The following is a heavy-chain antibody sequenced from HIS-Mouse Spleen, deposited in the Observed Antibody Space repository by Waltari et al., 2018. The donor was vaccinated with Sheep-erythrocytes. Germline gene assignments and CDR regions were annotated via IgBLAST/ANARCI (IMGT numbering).Heavy chain of an antibody. CDR1: GGSISSYY. Sequence: QVQLQESGPGLVKPSETLSLTCTVSGGSISSYYWSWIRQPPGKGLAWIGYIYYSGSTNYNPSLKSRVTISVDTSKNQFSLKLSSVTAADTAVYYCARDPAPHYFDYWGQGTLVTVSS. V-gene: IGHV4-59*01. J-gene: IGHJ4*02. CDR2: IYYSGST. CDR3: ARDPAPHYFDY.